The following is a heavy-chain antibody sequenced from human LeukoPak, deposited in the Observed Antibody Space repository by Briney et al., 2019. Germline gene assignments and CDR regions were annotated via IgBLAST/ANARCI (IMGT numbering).Heavy chain of an antibody. CDR2: ISSSSSYI. CDR3: ARGDSSSWYYYYYYYMDV. J-gene: IGHJ6*03. V-gene: IGHV3-21*01. Sequence: PGGSLRLSCAASGFTFSSYSMNWVRQAPGKGLEWVSSISSSSSYIYYAHSVKGRFTISRDNAKNSLYLQMNSLRAEDTAVYYCARGDSSSWYYYYYYYMDVWGKGTTVTVSS. D-gene: IGHD6-13*01. CDR1: GFTFSSYS.